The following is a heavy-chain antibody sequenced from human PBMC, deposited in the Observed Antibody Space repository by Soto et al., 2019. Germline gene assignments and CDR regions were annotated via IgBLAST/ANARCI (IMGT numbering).Heavy chain of an antibody. CDR1: GYDFNTNW. Sequence: GASLKISCRGSGYDFNTNWFGWVRQLPGRGLEWVGIMYPGDSDTRYNPSLQGHVTLSVDVTVSTAFLQWRSLETSDTGMYFCARLPRDCNKTSCYYADHWGQGTQVTVSS. CDR2: MYPGDSDT. D-gene: IGHD3-3*01. J-gene: IGHJ4*02. V-gene: IGHV5-51*01. CDR3: ARLPRDCNKTSCYYADH.